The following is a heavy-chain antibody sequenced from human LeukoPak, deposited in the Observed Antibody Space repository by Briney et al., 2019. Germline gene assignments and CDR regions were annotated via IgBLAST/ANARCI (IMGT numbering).Heavy chain of an antibody. CDR3: AREISGTVTHDY. D-gene: IGHD4-17*01. J-gene: IGHJ4*02. Sequence: PGRSLRLSCAASGFTFSSYAMHWVRQAPGKGLEWVAVISYDGSNKYYADSVEGRFTISRDNSKNTLYLQMNSLRAEDTAVYYCAREISGTVTHDYWGQGTLVTVSS. CDR2: ISYDGSNK. V-gene: IGHV3-30-3*01. CDR1: GFTFSSYA.